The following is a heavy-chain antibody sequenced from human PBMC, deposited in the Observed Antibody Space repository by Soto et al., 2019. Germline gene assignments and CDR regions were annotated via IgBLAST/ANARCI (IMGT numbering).Heavy chain of an antibody. D-gene: IGHD2-15*01. CDR1: GGTFSSYA. J-gene: IGHJ4*02. V-gene: IGHV1-69*01. CDR2: IIPIFGTA. CDR3: ARDHCSGGSCYRGYFDY. Sequence: QVQLVQSGAEVKKPGSSVKVSCKASGGTFSSYAISWVRQAPGQGLEWMGGIIPIFGTANYAQKFQGRVTITADESTSTADMELSSLRSEDTAVYYCARDHCSGGSCYRGYFDYWGQGTLVTVSS.